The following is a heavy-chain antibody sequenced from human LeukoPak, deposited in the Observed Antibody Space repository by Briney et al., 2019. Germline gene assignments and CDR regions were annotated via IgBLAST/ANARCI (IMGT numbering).Heavy chain of an antibody. CDR2: INHNGNVN. Sequence: GGSLRLSCAASGFTFSSYWMNWARQAPGKGLEWVASINHNGNVNYYVDSVKGRFTISRDNAKNSLYLQMSNLRAEDTAVYYCTKDQDFRLGSRAFWGQGTLVTVSS. V-gene: IGHV3-7*03. J-gene: IGHJ4*02. D-gene: IGHD7-27*01. CDR1: GFTFSSYW. CDR3: TKDQDFRLGSRAF.